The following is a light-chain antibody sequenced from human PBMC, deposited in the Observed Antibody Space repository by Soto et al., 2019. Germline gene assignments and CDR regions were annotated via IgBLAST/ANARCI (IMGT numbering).Light chain of an antibody. V-gene: IGKV1-5*01. CDR3: QQYNSYSHEYT. J-gene: IGKJ2*01. CDR2: DAS. Sequence: DIQMTQSPSTLSASVGDRVTITCRASQSISSWLAWYQQKPGKAPKLLIYDASSLESGVPSRFSGSGSGTEFTLTISSLQPHDFATYYCQQYNSYSHEYTFGQGTKLEIK. CDR1: QSISSW.